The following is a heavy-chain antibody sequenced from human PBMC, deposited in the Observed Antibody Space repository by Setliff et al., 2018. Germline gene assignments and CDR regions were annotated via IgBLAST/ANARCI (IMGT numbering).Heavy chain of an antibody. CDR3: ARGRNIAARLLDS. J-gene: IGHJ4*02. Sequence: PSETLSLTCAAYGGTFGDYYWTWIRQPPGKGLEWVGEINHRGSTTYNPSLKSRVTISVDTSKDQFSLKVISMTAADTAVYYCARGRNIAARLLDSWGQGTLVTVSS. CDR1: GGTFGDYY. D-gene: IGHD6-6*01. CDR2: INHRGST. V-gene: IGHV4-34*01.